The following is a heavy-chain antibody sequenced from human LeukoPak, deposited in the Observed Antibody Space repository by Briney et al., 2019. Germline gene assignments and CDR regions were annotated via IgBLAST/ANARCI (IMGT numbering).Heavy chain of an antibody. CDR2: IYTSGST. CDR3: ARAPPRGRAFDI. CDR1: GGSISSGSYY. J-gene: IGHJ3*02. Sequence: SETLSLTCTVSGGSISSGSYYWSWIRQPAGKGLEWIGRIYTSGSTNYNPSLKSRVTISVDTSKNQFSLKLSSVTATDTAVYYCARAPPRGRAFDIWGQGTMVTVSS. V-gene: IGHV4-61*02.